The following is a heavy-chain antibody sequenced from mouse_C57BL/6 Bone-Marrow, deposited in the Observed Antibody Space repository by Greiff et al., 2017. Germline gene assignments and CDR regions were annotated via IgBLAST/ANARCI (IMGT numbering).Heavy chain of an antibody. CDR2: ISSGSGTI. D-gene: IGHD4-1*01. CDR1: GFTFSDYG. CDR3: ARTGSLDY. J-gene: IGHJ2*01. Sequence: EVQGVESGGGLVKPGGSLKLSCAASGFTFSDYGMHWVRQAPEQGLEWVAYISSGSGTIYYADTVKGRFTISRDNAKNTLVLQMTSLRSEDTAMYYCARTGSLDYWGQGTTLTGSS. V-gene: IGHV5-17*01.